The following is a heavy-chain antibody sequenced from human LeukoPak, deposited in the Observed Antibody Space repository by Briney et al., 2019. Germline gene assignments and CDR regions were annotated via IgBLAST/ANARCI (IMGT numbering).Heavy chain of an antibody. V-gene: IGHV1-8*03. Sequence: GASVKVSCKASGYTFTSYDINWVRQATGQGLEWMGWMNPNSGNTGYAQKFQGRVTITRNTSISTACMELSSLRSEDTAVYYCARGFNYYDSSGYYYYMDVWGKGTTVTISS. CDR3: ARGFNYYDSSGYYYYMDV. CDR1: GYTFTSYD. D-gene: IGHD3-22*01. J-gene: IGHJ6*03. CDR2: MNPNSGNT.